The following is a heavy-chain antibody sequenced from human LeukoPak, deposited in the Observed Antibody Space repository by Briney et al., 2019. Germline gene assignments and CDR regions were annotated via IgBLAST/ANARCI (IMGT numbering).Heavy chain of an antibody. J-gene: IGHJ5*02. Sequence: SVKVSCKASGGTFSSYAISWVRQAPGQGLEWMGRIIPILGIANYAQKFQGRVTITADKSTSTAYMELSSLRSEDTAVYYCARDQRHIVVVTKGGFDPWGQGTLVTVSS. V-gene: IGHV1-69*04. D-gene: IGHD2-21*02. CDR1: GGTFSSYA. CDR3: ARDQRHIVVVTKGGFDP. CDR2: IIPILGIA.